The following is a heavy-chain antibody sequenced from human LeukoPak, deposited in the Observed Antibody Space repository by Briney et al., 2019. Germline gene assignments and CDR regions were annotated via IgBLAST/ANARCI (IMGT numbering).Heavy chain of an antibody. D-gene: IGHD1-14*01. CDR2: ISSSSTYI. CDR3: AKDPFSTTPYYFDY. V-gene: IGHV3-21*01. Sequence: GGSLRLSCAASGFTFSSYSMNWVRQAPGKGLEWVSSISSSSTYIYYADSVKGRFTISRDNAKNTLYLQMNSLRAEDTAVYYCAKDPFSTTPYYFDYWGQGTLVTVSS. J-gene: IGHJ4*02. CDR1: GFTFSSYS.